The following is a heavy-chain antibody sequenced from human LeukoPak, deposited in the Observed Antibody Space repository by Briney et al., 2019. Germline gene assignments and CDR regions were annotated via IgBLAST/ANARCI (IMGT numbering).Heavy chain of an antibody. CDR1: GGTFSSYD. CDR2: ITPMFGTA. D-gene: IGHD4-23*01. Sequence: ASVKVSCKASGGTFSSYDISWVRQAPGQGLEWMGGITPMFGTANHAQKFQGRVTITAVESMSTVYMKLSSLRFEDTAVYYCARGWLAEATVVTPYNYWGQGTLVTVSS. J-gene: IGHJ4*02. V-gene: IGHV1-69*13. CDR3: ARGWLAEATVVTPYNY.